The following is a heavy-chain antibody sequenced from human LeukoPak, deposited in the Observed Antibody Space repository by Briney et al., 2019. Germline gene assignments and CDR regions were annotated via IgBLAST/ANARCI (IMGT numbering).Heavy chain of an antibody. Sequence: VSVKVSCKASGYTFTGYYMHWVRQAPGQGLEWMGWINPNSGGTNYAQKFQGRVTMTRDTSINTAYMELSRLRSDDTAVYYCARNDGVPALSFDYWGQGTLVTVSS. V-gene: IGHV1-2*02. D-gene: IGHD2-2*01. CDR2: INPNSGGT. J-gene: IGHJ4*02. CDR3: ARNDGVPALSFDY. CDR1: GYTFTGYY.